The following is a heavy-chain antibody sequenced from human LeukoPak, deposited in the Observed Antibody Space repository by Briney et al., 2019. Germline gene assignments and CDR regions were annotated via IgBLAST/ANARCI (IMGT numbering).Heavy chain of an antibody. J-gene: IGHJ4*02. Sequence: GGSLRLSCAASGFTFSSYSMNWVRQAPGKGLEWVSSISSSSYIYYADSVKGRFTISRDNAKNSLYLQMNSLRAEDTAVYYCAKFADSSGYYHLGWGQGTLVTVSS. CDR2: ISSSSYI. V-gene: IGHV3-21*01. D-gene: IGHD3-22*01. CDR3: AKFADSSGYYHLG. CDR1: GFTFSSYS.